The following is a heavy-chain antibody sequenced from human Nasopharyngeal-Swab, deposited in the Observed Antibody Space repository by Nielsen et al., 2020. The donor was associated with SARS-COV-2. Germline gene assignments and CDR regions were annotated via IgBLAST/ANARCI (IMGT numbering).Heavy chain of an antibody. J-gene: IGHJ6*02. D-gene: IGHD2-2*01. CDR2: ISSSSSYI. V-gene: IGHV3-21*01. CDR3: ARGQYCSSTSCYARGYYYYCGMDV. Sequence: GESLKISCAASGFTFSSYSMNWVRQAPGKGLEWVSSISSSSSYIYYADSVKGRFTISRDNAKNSLYLQMNSLRAEDTAVHYCARGQYCSSTSCYARGYYYYCGMDVWGQGTTVTVSS. CDR1: GFTFSSYS.